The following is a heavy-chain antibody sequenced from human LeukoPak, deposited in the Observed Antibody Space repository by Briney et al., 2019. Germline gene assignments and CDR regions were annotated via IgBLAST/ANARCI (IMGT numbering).Heavy chain of an antibody. CDR2: IYYSGNT. CDR1: GGSIISSSYY. V-gene: IGHV4-39*07. CDR3: ARVDCSSTRQYYYYGMDV. J-gene: IGHJ6*02. D-gene: IGHD2-2*01. Sequence: SETLSLTCTVSGGSIISSSYYWGWIRQSPGKGLEWIGSIYYSGNTYYNPSLKSRVTISVDTSKKQFSLKLSSVTAADTAVYYCARVDCSSTRQYYYYGMDVWGQGTTVTVSS.